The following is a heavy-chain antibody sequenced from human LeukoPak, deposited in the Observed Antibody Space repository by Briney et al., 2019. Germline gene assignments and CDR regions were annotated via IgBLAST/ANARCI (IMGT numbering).Heavy chain of an antibody. D-gene: IGHD2-2*01. CDR3: ARDRRSSPYYYYGMDV. J-gene: IGHJ6*04. CDR1: GGSISSYY. Sequence: SETLSLTCTVSGGSISSYYRSWIRQPPGKGLEWIGYIYYSGSTNYNPSLKSRVTISVDTSKNQFSLKLSSVTAADTAVYYCARDRRSSPYYYYGMDVWGKGTTVTVSS. CDR2: IYYSGST. V-gene: IGHV4-59*01.